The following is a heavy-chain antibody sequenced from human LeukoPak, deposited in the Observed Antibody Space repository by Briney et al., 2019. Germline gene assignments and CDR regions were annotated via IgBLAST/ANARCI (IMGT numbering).Heavy chain of an antibody. CDR2: IYYSGST. D-gene: IGHD6-19*01. V-gene: IGHV4-59*01. CDR3: ASSLRSGWYRADY. Sequence: SETLSLTCTVSGGPISSYYWSWIRQPPGKGLEWIGYIYYSGSTNYNPSLKSRVTISVDTSKNQFSLKLSSVTAADTAVYYCASSLRSGWYRADYWGQGTLVTVSS. J-gene: IGHJ4*02. CDR1: GGPISSYY.